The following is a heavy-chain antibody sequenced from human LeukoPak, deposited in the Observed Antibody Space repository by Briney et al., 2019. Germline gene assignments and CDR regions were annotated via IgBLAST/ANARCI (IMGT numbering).Heavy chain of an antibody. CDR3: ARDSRYYGSGSYWDV. CDR2: ISTSGIT. V-gene: IGHV4-4*07. J-gene: IGHJ6*02. CDR1: GDSITSYY. Sequence: SETLSLTCTVSGDSITSYYWSWIRQPAGKGLEWIGRISTSGITNYNPSLKSRVIMSVDTSKNQFSLKLSSVTAADTAVYYCARDSRYYGSGSYWDVWGQGTTVTVSS. D-gene: IGHD3-10*01.